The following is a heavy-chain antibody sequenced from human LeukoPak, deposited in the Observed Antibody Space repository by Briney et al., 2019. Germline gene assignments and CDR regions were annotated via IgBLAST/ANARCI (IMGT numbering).Heavy chain of an antibody. Sequence: PGGSLRLFCVASGLNFYDSAMHWVRQAPGKGLEWVSLISADGGSTFSADSVKGRFSISRDNSKNSLYLQMNSLRSEDTAMYYCAKESGKFDYWGQGTLVAVSS. CDR3: AKESGKFDY. J-gene: IGHJ4*02. CDR1: GLNFYDSA. CDR2: ISADGGST. V-gene: IGHV3-43*02.